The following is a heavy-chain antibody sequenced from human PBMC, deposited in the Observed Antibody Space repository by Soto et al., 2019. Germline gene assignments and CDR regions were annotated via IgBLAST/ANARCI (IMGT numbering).Heavy chain of an antibody. CDR3: ASGRGGGYYYCGMDV. V-gene: IGHV3-33*01. D-gene: IGHD3-10*01. CDR2: IWYDGSNK. CDR1: GFTFSSYG. Sequence: QVQLVESGGGVVQPGRSLRLSCAASGFTFSSYGMHWVRQAPGKGLEWVAVIWYDGSNKYYADSVKGRFTISRDNSKNTVYLPMNSLRAEDTAVYYCASGRGGGYYYCGMDVWGQGTTVTVSS. J-gene: IGHJ6*02.